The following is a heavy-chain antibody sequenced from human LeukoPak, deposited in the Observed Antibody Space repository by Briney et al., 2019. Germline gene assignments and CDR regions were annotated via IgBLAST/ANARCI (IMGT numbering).Heavy chain of an antibody. V-gene: IGHV1-2*04. CDR1: GYTFTGYY. Sequence: ASVKVSCKASGYTFTGYYMHWVRQAPGQGLEWMGWINPNSGGTNYAQKFQGWVTMTRDTSISTACMELSRLRSDDTAVYYCARSGYCRSTSCYTPYNWFDPWGQGTLVTVSS. D-gene: IGHD2-2*02. J-gene: IGHJ5*02. CDR3: ARSGYCRSTSCYTPYNWFDP. CDR2: INPNSGGT.